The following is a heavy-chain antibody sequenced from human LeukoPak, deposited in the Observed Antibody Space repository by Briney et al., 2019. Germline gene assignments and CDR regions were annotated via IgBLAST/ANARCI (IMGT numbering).Heavy chain of an antibody. CDR2: ISSDNGNT. CDR3: ARDQSSCTRTSCLGLVDY. D-gene: IGHD2-2*01. Sequence: ASVKVSCKASGYTFTSYGISRVRQAPGQGLEWMGWISSDNGNTNYAQKLQGRVTMTTDTSTSTAYMELRSLRSDDTAVYYCARDQSSCTRTSCLGLVDYWGQGTLVTVSS. J-gene: IGHJ4*02. CDR1: GYTFTSYG. V-gene: IGHV1-18*01.